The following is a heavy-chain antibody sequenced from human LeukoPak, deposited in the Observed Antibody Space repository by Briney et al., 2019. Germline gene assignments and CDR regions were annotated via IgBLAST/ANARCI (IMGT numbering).Heavy chain of an antibody. CDR3: ARPRSKFLGAIRSSQYYFDY. D-gene: IGHD3-10*01. CDR1: GGSFSGYY. J-gene: IGHJ4*02. V-gene: IGHV4-34*01. CDR2: INHSGST. Sequence: SETLSLTCAVSGGSFSGYYWSWIRQPPGKGLEWIGEINHSGSTNYNPSLKSRVTISVDTSKNQFSLKLSSVTAADTAVYYCARPRSKFLGAIRSSQYYFDYWGQGTLVTVSS.